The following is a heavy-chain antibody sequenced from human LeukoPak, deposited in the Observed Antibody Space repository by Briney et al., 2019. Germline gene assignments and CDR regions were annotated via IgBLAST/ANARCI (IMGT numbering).Heavy chain of an antibody. CDR3: ARDLELTYYDSSGYDY. D-gene: IGHD3-22*01. CDR1: EFTFSAYW. CDR2: INGGGSST. Sequence: GGSLRLSCAASEFTFSAYWMHWVRHVPGKGLVWVSRINGGGSSTSYADSVKGRFTISRDNAKNTLYLQMNSLRAEDTAVYYCARDLELTYYDSSGYDYWGQGTPVTVSS. V-gene: IGHV3-74*01. J-gene: IGHJ4*02.